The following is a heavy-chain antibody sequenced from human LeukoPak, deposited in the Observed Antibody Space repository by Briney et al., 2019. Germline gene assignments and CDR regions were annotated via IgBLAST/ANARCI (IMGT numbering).Heavy chain of an antibody. CDR1: GDSISSSSFY. CDR3: ARSGPAAGRPDAFDI. V-gene: IGHV4-39*07. D-gene: IGHD2-2*01. CDR2: IYYSGTT. J-gene: IGHJ3*02. Sequence: SETLSLTCTLSGDSISSSSFYWAWIRQPPGKGLECIGTIYYSGTTYYSSSLKSRVTISVDTSKNQFSLKLSSVTAADTAVYFCARSGPAAGRPDAFDIWGQGTMVTVSS.